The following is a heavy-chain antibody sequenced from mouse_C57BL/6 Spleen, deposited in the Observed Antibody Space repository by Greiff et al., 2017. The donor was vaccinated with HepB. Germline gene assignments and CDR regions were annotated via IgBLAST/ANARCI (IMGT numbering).Heavy chain of an antibody. CDR1: GYSFTGYF. Sequence: VQLQQSGPELVKPGDSVKISCKASGYSFTGYFMYWVMQSHGKSLEWIGRINPYNGDTFYNQKFKGKATLTVDKSSSTAHMELRSLTSEDSAVYYCARGITTVPWFAYWGQGTLVTVSA. CDR3: ARGITTVPWFAY. J-gene: IGHJ3*01. V-gene: IGHV1-20*01. CDR2: INPYNGDT. D-gene: IGHD1-1*01.